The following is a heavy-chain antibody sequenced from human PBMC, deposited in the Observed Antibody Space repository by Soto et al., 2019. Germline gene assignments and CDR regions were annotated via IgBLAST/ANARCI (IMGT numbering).Heavy chain of an antibody. Sequence: GESQRISCKGSGYSFTSYGSGWVRQMPGKGLEWMGIIYPGDSDTRYSPSFQGQVTISADKSISTAYLQWSSLKASDTAMYYCARGIVVVPAAISGDYWGQGTLVTVS. D-gene: IGHD2-2*02. J-gene: IGHJ4*02. CDR1: GYSFTSYG. CDR3: ARGIVVVPAAISGDY. CDR2: IYPGDSDT. V-gene: IGHV5-51*01.